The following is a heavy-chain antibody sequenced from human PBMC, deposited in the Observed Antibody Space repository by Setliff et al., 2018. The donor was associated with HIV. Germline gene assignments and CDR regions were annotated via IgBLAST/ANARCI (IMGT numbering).Heavy chain of an antibody. CDR3: AGGIVVVKGAFDF. J-gene: IGHJ3*01. Sequence: GASVKVSCKASGYTFTSYGISWVRQAPGQGLEWMGGTIPIFGTANYAQQFQGRVTITADESTSTVYMELSSLRSEDTAVYYCAGGIVVVKGAFDFWGQGTMVTVSS. CDR2: TIPIFGTA. D-gene: IGHD3-22*01. CDR1: GYTFTSYG. V-gene: IGHV1-69*13.